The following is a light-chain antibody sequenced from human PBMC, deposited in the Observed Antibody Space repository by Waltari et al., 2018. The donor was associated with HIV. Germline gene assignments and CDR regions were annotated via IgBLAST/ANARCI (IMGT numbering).Light chain of an antibody. V-gene: IGKV1-9*01. CDR3: QQETSYPLT. CDR2: GAS. Sequence: DIVLTQSPHLLSASVGDTVTITCRASQGIRNYLAWYQRKPGRAPKRLVYGASTLRDGVPSRFVGSGSGTQFTLTITRLQSDDFATYYCQQETSYPLTFGPGTRVDV. J-gene: IGKJ3*01. CDR1: QGIRNY.